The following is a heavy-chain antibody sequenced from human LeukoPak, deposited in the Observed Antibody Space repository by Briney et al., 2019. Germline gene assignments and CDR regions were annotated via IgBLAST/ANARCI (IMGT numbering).Heavy chain of an antibody. CDR1: GYTFTSYD. Sequence: EASVKVSCKASGYTFTSYDINWVRQATGQGLEWMGWMNPNSGNTGYAQKFQGRVTMTRNTSISTAYMELSSLRSEDTAVYYCARVASRTMVRGANRVYYFDYWGQGTLATVSS. D-gene: IGHD3-10*01. CDR3: ARVASRTMVRGANRVYYFDY. J-gene: IGHJ4*02. V-gene: IGHV1-8*01. CDR2: MNPNSGNT.